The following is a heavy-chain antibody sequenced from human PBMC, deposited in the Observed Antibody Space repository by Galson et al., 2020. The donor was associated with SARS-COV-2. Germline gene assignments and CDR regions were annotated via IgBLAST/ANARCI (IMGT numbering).Heavy chain of an antibody. CDR3: ARGVQYDYGDHSPVYYFDN. CDR1: GYTFTNYG. J-gene: IGHJ4*02. D-gene: IGHD4-17*01. CDR2: INPYNANT. Sequence: ASVKVSCKASGYTFTNYGVSWMRQAPGQGLEWMGWINPYNANTDYAQKLQGRVTMTTDTSTSTAYMELRGLGSDDTAVYYCARGVQYDYGDHSPVYYFDNWGQGTLVTVSS. V-gene: IGHV1-18*01.